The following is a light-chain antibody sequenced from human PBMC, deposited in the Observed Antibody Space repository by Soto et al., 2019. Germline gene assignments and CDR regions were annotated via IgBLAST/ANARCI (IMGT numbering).Light chain of an antibody. J-gene: IGKJ2*01. CDR3: QQSYGYPLT. CDR2: AAS. Sequence: DIQMTQSPSSLSASVGDRVTITCRASQSIRSCLNWYQHKPGRAPKPLIYAASSLQSGVPSRFSGSGSGTDFTLTISSLQPEDFATYYCQQSYGYPLTFGQGTKVDIK. V-gene: IGKV1-39*01. CDR1: QSIRSC.